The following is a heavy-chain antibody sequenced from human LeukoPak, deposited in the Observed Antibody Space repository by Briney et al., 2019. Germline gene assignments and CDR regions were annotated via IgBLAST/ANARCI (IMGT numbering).Heavy chain of an antibody. D-gene: IGHD6-13*01. Sequence: GESLKISCQGSGYSFTSYWISWVRQMPGKGLEWMGRIDPSDSYTNYSPSFQGHVTISADKSISTAYLQWSSLKASDTAMYYCARRETLKQQLALDYWGQGTLVTVSS. CDR3: ARRETLKQQLALDY. J-gene: IGHJ4*02. CDR1: GYSFTSYW. CDR2: IDPSDSYT. V-gene: IGHV5-10-1*01.